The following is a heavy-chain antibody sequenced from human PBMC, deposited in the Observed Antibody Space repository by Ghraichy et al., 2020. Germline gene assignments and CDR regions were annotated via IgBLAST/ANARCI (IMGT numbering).Heavy chain of an antibody. J-gene: IGHJ3*02. Sequence: ASVKVSCKASGYTFTGYYMHWVRQAPGQGLEWMGRINPNSGGTNYAQKFQGRVTMTRDTSISTAYMELSRLRSDDTAVYYCAREDSGYDYRDAFDIWGQGTMVTVSS. CDR2: INPNSGGT. V-gene: IGHV1-2*06. CDR3: AREDSGYDYRDAFDI. D-gene: IGHD5-12*01. CDR1: GYTFTGYY.